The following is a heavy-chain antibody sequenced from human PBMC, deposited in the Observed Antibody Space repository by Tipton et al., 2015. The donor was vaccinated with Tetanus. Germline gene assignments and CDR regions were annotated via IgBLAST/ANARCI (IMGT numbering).Heavy chain of an antibody. D-gene: IGHD3-16*01. CDR3: ARPLTSVAFGGFAFDV. CDR2: ISPSGGIT. Sequence: GSLRLSCAGSGFTFNDFYMSWVRQAPGKGPEFVSHISPSGGITYYADSVRGRFTISRDTAKNSLYLLMDSLRADDTAVYYCARPLTSVAFGGFAFDVWGQGTLVTVSS. J-gene: IGHJ3*01. V-gene: IGHV3-11*01. CDR1: GFTFNDFY.